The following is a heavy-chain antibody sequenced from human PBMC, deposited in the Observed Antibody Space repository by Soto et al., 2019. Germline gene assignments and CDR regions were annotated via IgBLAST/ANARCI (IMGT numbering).Heavy chain of an antibody. CDR1: GDSISSAYF. CDR3: ARSREFDY. J-gene: IGHJ4*02. V-gene: IGHV4-38-2*01. CDR2: IYHSGTT. Sequence: PSETLSLTCAVSGDSISSAYFWDWIRQPPGKGLEWIGSIYHSGTTYYNPSLRSRVTISVDVSKNQFSLSLRSLTAADTAVYYCARSREFDYWSQGTLVTVSS.